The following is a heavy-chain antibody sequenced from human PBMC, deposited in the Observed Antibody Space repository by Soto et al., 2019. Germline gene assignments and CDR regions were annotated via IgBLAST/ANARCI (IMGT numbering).Heavy chain of an antibody. CDR2: IIPIFGTA. Sequence: ASVKVSCKASGGTFSSYAISWVRQAPGQGLEWMGGIIPIFGTANYPQKFQGRVTITGDESTSAAYMEPSSLRSEDTAVYYCARDITVYCSSSSCYDAFDIWGQGTMVTVSS. CDR1: GGTFSSYA. CDR3: ARDITVYCSSSSCYDAFDI. D-gene: IGHD2-2*01. J-gene: IGHJ3*02. V-gene: IGHV1-69*13.